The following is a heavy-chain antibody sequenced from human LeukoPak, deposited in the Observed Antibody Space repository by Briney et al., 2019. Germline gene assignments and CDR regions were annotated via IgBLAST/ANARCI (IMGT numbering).Heavy chain of an antibody. D-gene: IGHD6-19*01. CDR3: ARDSSGWSHTDAFDI. Sequence: PADTLSLTCTVSGDSINSYYWTWIRQPAPKGLEWIGRIYTSGCTNYNPSLKSQVTMPVDTSKKQFSLKLNSVTDADTAFYYCARDSSGWSHTDAFDIWGPGTMVTVSS. CDR2: IYTSGCT. V-gene: IGHV4-4*07. CDR1: GDSINSYY. J-gene: IGHJ3*02.